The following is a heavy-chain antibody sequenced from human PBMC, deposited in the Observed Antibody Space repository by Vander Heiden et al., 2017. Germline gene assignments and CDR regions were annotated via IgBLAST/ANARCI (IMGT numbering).Heavy chain of an antibody. CDR3: VTDLAS. CDR1: GFTVTDVW. V-gene: IGHV3-15*07. CDR2: IKSKAGGGTT. D-gene: IGHD2-2*01. Sequence: EVQLVESGGGLVTLRGALRLACAASGFTVTDVWMHGVRQAPGKGLEWVGRIKSKAGGGTTDYAAPVKGRFTVSRDDSKNTLYLQMNSLKIEDSAVYYCVTDLASGGQGTLVTVSS. J-gene: IGHJ4*02.